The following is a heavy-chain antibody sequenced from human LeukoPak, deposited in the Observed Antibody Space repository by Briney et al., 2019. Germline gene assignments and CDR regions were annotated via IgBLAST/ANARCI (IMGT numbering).Heavy chain of an antibody. D-gene: IGHD3-10*01. Sequence: ASVKVSCKVSGYTLTELSMHWVRQAPGKGREWMGGFDREDGETIYAQKFQGRVTMTEDTSTDTAYMELSSLRSEDTAVYYCASFYGSGNYSYYGMDVWGKGTTVTVSS. CDR1: GYTLTELS. J-gene: IGHJ6*04. CDR2: FDREDGET. CDR3: ASFYGSGNYSYYGMDV. V-gene: IGHV1-24*01.